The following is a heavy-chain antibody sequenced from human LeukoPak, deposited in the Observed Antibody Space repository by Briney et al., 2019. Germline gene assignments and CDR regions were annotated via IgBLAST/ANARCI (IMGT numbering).Heavy chain of an antibody. CDR3: ARGGGIAARPRGY. V-gene: IGHV1-46*01. Sequence: GASVKVSCKASGYTFSSYYMHWVRQAPGQGLEWMGIINPSGDTTSYAQKFQDRVTMTRDTSTSTVYMELSSLRSEDTAVYYCARGGGIAARPRGYWGQGTLVTVSS. J-gene: IGHJ4*02. CDR1: GYTFSSYY. CDR2: INPSGDTT. D-gene: IGHD6-6*01.